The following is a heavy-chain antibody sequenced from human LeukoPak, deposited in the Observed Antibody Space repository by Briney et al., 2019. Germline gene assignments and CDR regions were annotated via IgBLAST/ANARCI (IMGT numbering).Heavy chain of an antibody. D-gene: IGHD3-10*01. Sequence: KASETLSLTCAVYGGSFSGYYWSWIRQPPGKGLEWIGEINHSGSTNYNPSLKSRVTISVDTSKNQFSLKLSSVTAADTAVYYCARGRGAKATDYWGQGTLVTVSS. CDR2: INHSGST. J-gene: IGHJ4*02. CDR1: GGSFSGYY. V-gene: IGHV4-34*01. CDR3: ARGRGAKATDY.